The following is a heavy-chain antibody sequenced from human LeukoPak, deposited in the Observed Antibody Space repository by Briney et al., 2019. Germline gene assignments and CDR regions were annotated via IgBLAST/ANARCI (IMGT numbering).Heavy chain of an antibody. D-gene: IGHD6-19*01. CDR1: GFTFSSYE. Sequence: PGGSLRLSCAASGFTFSSYEMNWVRQAPGKGLEWVSYISSGGSTIYYADSVKGRFTISRDNAKNSLYLQMNSLRAEDTAVYYCARDKSSGWFFDYWGQGTLVTVSS. CDR2: ISSGGSTI. CDR3: ARDKSSGWFFDY. J-gene: IGHJ4*02. V-gene: IGHV3-48*03.